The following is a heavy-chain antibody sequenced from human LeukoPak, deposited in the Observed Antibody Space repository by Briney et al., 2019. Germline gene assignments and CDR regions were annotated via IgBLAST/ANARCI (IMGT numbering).Heavy chain of an antibody. J-gene: IGHJ5*02. V-gene: IGHV1-2*02. D-gene: IGHD3-10*01. Sequence: GASVKVSCKASGYTFTGYYMHWMRQAPGQGLEWMGWINPNSGGTNYAQKFQGRVTMTRDTSISTAYMELSRLRSDDTAVYYCSRWSYHITRYNWFDPWGQGTLVTVSS. CDR2: INPNSGGT. CDR3: SRWSYHITRYNWFDP. CDR1: GYTFTGYY.